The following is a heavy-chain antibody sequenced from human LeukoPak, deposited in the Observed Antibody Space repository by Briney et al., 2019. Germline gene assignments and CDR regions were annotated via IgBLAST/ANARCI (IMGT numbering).Heavy chain of an antibody. CDR2: ISSSSSYI. Sequence: GGSLRLSCAAPGFTFSSYSMTWVRQAPGKGLEWVSSISSSSSYIYYADSVKGRFTISRDNAKNSLYLQTNSLRAEDTAVYYCARGGSGYHQALYYFDYWGQGTLVTVSS. J-gene: IGHJ4*02. CDR1: GFTFSSYS. D-gene: IGHD3-22*01. V-gene: IGHV3-21*01. CDR3: ARGGSGYHQALYYFDY.